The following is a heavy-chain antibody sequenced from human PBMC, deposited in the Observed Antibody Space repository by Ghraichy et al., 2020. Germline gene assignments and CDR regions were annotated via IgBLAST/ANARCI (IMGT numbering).Heavy chain of an antibody. D-gene: IGHD3-22*01. J-gene: IGHJ4*02. CDR3: ARDEPNPDYYDSSGYQY. CDR1: GYTFTSYG. CDR2: ISAYNGNT. Sequence: ASVKVSCKASGYTFTSYGISWVRQAPGQGLEWMGWISAYNGNTNYAQKLQGRVTMTTDTSTSTAYMELRSLRSDDTAVYYCARDEPNPDYYDSSGYQYWGQGTLVTVSS. V-gene: IGHV1-18*04.